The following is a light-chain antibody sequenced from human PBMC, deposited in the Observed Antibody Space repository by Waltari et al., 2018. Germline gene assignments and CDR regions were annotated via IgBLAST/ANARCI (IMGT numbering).Light chain of an antibody. CDR3: QQRINWPRT. CDR2: GAS. Sequence: EIVLTQSPATLSLSPGERATLSCRASQSVGRYLAWYQQKPGQAPRLLIYGASNRATGIPARFSGSGSGTDFTLTISSLEPEDFAVYHCQQRINWPRTFGQGTKVEI. J-gene: IGKJ1*01. V-gene: IGKV3-11*01. CDR1: QSVGRY.